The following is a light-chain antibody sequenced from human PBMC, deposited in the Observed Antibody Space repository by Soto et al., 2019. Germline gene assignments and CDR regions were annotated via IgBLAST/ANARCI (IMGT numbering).Light chain of an antibody. CDR3: QQSYITPPIT. Sequence: DVQMTQSPSSLSALVGDRVTITCRASQSVSRYLNWYQHKPGKAPKLLINAASNLRSGVPSGFSGSGSGTDFTLTIDGLQPEDFAVYYCQQSYITPPITFGQGTRLEIK. V-gene: IGKV1-39*01. J-gene: IGKJ5*01. CDR1: QSVSRY. CDR2: AAS.